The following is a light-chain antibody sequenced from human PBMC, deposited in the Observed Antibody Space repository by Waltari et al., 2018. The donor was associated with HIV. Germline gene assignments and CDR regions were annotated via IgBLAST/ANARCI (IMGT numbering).Light chain of an antibody. CDR3: QKYNSAPPT. CDR1: QGISNY. V-gene: IGKV1-27*01. Sequence: DIQMTQSPSSLSASVGDRVTITCRESQGISNYLAWYQQKPGRVPKLLIYAASTLQSGVPSRFSGSGSGTDFTLTISSLQPEDVATYYCQKYNSAPPTFGQGTKVEIK. J-gene: IGKJ1*01. CDR2: AAS.